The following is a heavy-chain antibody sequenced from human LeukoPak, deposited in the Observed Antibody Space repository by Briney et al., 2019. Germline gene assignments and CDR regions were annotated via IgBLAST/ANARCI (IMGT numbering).Heavy chain of an antibody. J-gene: IGHJ5*02. CDR1: GGTFSSYS. V-gene: IGHV1-69*01. CDR2: IIPIFGTA. Sequence: SVKVSCKASGGTFSSYSISWVRQAPAQGLEWMGGIIPIFGTANYAHKFQDRVTITADDSTDTAYLELSSMKSGDTAVYYYARRVCSSTSCCVGVVERIWFVPWGERTLVTVSS. CDR3: ARRVCSSTSCCVGVVERIWFVP. D-gene: IGHD2-2*01.